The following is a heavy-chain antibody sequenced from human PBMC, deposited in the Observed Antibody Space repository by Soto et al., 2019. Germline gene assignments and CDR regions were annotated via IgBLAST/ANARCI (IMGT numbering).Heavy chain of an antibody. CDR1: GGSISSSNYY. J-gene: IGHJ6*02. Sequence: SETLSLTCTVSGGSISSSNYYWGWIRQPPGKGLEWIGSIYYSGSTYYNPSLKSRVTISVDTSKNQFSLKLSSVTAADTAVYYCASALLLYFDWLLSGHYYYGMDVWGQGTTVTVSS. D-gene: IGHD3-9*01. CDR2: IYYSGST. V-gene: IGHV4-39*01. CDR3: ASALLLYFDWLLSGHYYYGMDV.